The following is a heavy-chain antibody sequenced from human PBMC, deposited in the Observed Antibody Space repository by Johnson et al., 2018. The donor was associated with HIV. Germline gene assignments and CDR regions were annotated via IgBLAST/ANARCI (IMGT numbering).Heavy chain of an antibody. Sequence: QVQLVESGGGLVKPGGSLRLSCEASGFTFSGYYMSWVRQAPGKGLEWLSYITSSAYTIYYADSVKGRFTISRDNAKSSLFLQMNSLRAEDTAVYYCARLRAGGIGAFDIWGQGTIVTVFS. CDR2: ITSSAYTI. V-gene: IGHV3-11*04. J-gene: IGHJ3*02. CDR3: ARLRAGGIGAFDI. CDR1: GFTFSGYY. D-gene: IGHD6-13*01.